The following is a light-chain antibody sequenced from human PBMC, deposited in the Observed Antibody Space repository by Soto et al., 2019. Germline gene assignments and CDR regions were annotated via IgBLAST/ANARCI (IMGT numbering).Light chain of an antibody. J-gene: IGLJ2*01. CDR1: SSDVGGYNS. Sequence: QSALTQPRSVSGSPGQSVTISCTGTSSDVGGYNSVSWYQQHPGKAPQLVIYDVRKRPSGVPDRFSGSKSGNTASLTISGLQAEDEADYYGGSYAGIYALVFGGGTKVTVL. CDR3: GSYAGIYALV. CDR2: DVR. V-gene: IGLV2-11*01.